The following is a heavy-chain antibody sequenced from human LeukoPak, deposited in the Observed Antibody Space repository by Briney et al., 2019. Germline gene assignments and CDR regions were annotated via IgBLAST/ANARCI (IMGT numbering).Heavy chain of an antibody. D-gene: IGHD3-10*01. Sequence: GASVKVSCKASGGTFSSYAISWVRQAPGQGLEWMGRIIPIFGTANYAQKFQGRVTITTDESTSTAYMELSSLRAEDTAVYYCARDLIDHYYCGSGSYNAFVYYFDYWGQGTLVTVSS. V-gene: IGHV1-69*05. CDR1: GGTFSSYA. J-gene: IGHJ4*02. CDR3: ARDLIDHYYCGSGSYNAFVYYFDY. CDR2: IIPIFGTA.